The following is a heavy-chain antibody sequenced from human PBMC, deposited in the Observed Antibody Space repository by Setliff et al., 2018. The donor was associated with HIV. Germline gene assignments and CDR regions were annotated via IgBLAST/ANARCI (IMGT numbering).Heavy chain of an antibody. V-gene: IGHV1-69*13. J-gene: IGHJ6*03. CDR2: SIPILGTA. CDR1: GGTFRTFG. CDR3: ATNPEMATINYYYYYMGV. Sequence: SVKVSCKASGGTFRTFGISWVRQAPGQGLEWMGGSIPILGTAKYAQKFQGRVTITADESTSTAYMELSSLRSEDTAVYYCATNPEMATINYYYYYMGVWGKGTTVTVSS. D-gene: IGHD5-12*01.